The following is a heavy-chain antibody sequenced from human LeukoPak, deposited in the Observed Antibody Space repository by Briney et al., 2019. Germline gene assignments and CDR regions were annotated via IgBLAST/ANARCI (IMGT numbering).Heavy chain of an antibody. D-gene: IGHD2-2*01. Sequence: GGSLRLSCAASGFTFSSYAMSWVRQAPGKGLEWVSAISGSGGSTYYADSVKGRFTISRDNSKNTLYLQMNSLRAEDTAVYYCAKDLIPETYCSSTSCPGSDRWFDPWGQGTLVTVSS. CDR1: GFTFSSYA. CDR2: ISGSGGST. V-gene: IGHV3-23*01. CDR3: AKDLIPETYCSSTSCPGSDRWFDP. J-gene: IGHJ5*02.